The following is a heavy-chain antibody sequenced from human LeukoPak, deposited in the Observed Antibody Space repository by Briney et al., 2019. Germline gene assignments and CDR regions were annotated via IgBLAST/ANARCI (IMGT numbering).Heavy chain of an antibody. CDR3: ARRLGSSWYSVTALGNWFDP. V-gene: IGHV4-39*01. CDR2: IYYSGST. CDR1: GGSISSSSYY. Sequence: SETLSLTCTVSGGSISSSSYYWGWIRQPPGKGLEWIGSIYYSGSTYYNLSLKSRVTISVDTSKNQFSLKLSSVTAADTAVYYCARRLGSSWYSVTALGNWFDPWGQGTLVTVSS. D-gene: IGHD6-13*01. J-gene: IGHJ5*02.